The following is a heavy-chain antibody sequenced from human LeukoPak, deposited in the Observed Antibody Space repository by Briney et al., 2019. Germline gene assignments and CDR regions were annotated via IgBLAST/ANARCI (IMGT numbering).Heavy chain of an antibody. CDR3: ATGEMATIGDPWEFDY. CDR2: ISYDGSNK. Sequence: GGSLRLSCAASGFTFSSYAMHWVRQAPGKGLEWVAVISYDGSNKYYADSVKGRFTISRDNSKNTLYLQMNSLRAEDTAVYYCATGEMATIGDPWEFDYWGQGTLVTVSS. V-gene: IGHV3-30-3*01. J-gene: IGHJ4*02. CDR1: GFTFSSYA. D-gene: IGHD5-24*01.